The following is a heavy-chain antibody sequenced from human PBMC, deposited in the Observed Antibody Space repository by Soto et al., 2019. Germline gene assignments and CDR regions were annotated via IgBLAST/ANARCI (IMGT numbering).Heavy chain of an antibody. CDR3: ARDGFGKYDSSGSDYYYGMDV. V-gene: IGHV3-21*01. CDR2: ISSSSSYI. D-gene: IGHD3-22*01. J-gene: IGHJ6*02. CDR1: GFTFSSYS. Sequence: GGSLRLSCAASGFTFSSYSMNWVRQAPGKGLEWVSSISSSSSYIYYADSVKGRFTISRDNAKNSLYLQMNSLRAEDTAVYYCARDGFGKYDSSGSDYYYGMDVWGQGTTVTVSS.